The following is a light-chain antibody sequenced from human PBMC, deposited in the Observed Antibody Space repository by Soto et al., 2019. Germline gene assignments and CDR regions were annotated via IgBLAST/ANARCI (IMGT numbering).Light chain of an antibody. CDR3: AAWDDSLNGLYV. CDR2: TNN. CDR1: SSNIGSNT. V-gene: IGLV1-44*01. Sequence: QSVLTQPPSASGTPGQRVTISCSGSSSNIGSNTVNWYQQLPGTAPKLLIYTNNQRPSGVPDRFSGSKSGTSASLAISGLQSEGEADYYCAAWDDSLNGLYVFGPGTKLTVL. J-gene: IGLJ1*01.